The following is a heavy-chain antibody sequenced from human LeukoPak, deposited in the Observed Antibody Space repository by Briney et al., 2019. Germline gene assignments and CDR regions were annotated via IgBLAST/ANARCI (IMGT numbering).Heavy chain of an antibody. D-gene: IGHD6-25*01. CDR1: GFTFSSYT. CDR2: IGTSSTTI. Sequence: GGSLRLSCAASGFTFSSYTMNWVRQPPGKGLEWVSNIGTSSTTIYYADSVKGRFTISRDNAKNSLYLQVNSLRADDTAVYYCARFAAGGSHYYYMDVWGKGTTVTVSS. V-gene: IGHV3-48*01. J-gene: IGHJ6*03. CDR3: ARFAAGGSHYYYMDV.